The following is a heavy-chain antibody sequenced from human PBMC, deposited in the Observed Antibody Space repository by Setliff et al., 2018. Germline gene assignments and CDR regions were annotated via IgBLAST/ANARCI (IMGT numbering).Heavy chain of an antibody. J-gene: IGHJ3*02. V-gene: IGHV1-46*01. Sequence: GASVKVSCKASGYTLTTYFMNWVRQAPGQGLEWMGMINPGGGSTTYAQKFQGRVTMTEDTSTDTAYMELSSLRSEDTAVYYCATGGTGTIAAFDIWGQGTMVTVSS. D-gene: IGHD1-1*01. CDR2: INPGGGST. CDR3: ATGGTGTIAAFDI. CDR1: GYTLTTYF.